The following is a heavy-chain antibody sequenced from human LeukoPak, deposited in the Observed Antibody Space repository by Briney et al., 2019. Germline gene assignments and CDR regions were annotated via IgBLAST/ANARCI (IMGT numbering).Heavy chain of an antibody. CDR3: ANNIAAAFDY. D-gene: IGHD6-13*01. CDR2: MNQAGNEK. V-gene: IGHV3-7*02. J-gene: IGHJ4*02. Sequence: GGSLRLSCAASGFAFSSYWMSWIRQAPGKGLEWVANMNQAGNEKYYVDSVEGRFTISRDNSKNTLYLQMNSLRAEDTAVYYCANNIAAAFDYWGQGTLVTVSS. CDR1: GFAFSSYW.